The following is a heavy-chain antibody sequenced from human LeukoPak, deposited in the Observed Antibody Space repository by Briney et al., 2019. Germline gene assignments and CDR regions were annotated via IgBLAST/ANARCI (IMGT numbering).Heavy chain of an antibody. D-gene: IGHD2-21*02. CDR1: GFTFSSYS. Sequence: GGSLRLSCAASGFTFSSYSMNWVRQAPGKGLEWVSSISSSSSYIYYADSVKGRFTISRDNAKNSLYLQMNSLRAEDTAVYYCAQATTVTASFDYWGQGTLVTVSS. V-gene: IGHV3-21*01. J-gene: IGHJ4*02. CDR3: AQATTVTASFDY. CDR2: ISSSSSYI.